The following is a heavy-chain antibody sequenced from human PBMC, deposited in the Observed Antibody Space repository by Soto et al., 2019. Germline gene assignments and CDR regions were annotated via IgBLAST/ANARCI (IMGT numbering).Heavy chain of an antibody. CDR3: ARQGGSGSVARGPDY. V-gene: IGHV5-51*01. CDR1: GYSFTTYW. J-gene: IGHJ4*02. CDR2: IYPGDSDT. Sequence: GESLKISCKGSGYSFTTYWIAWVRQVPGKGLEWMGNIYPGDSDTRYSPSFQGQVTISADKSINTAYLQWSGLKASDTAMYYCARQGGSGSVARGPDYWGQGTLVTVSS. D-gene: IGHD3-10*01.